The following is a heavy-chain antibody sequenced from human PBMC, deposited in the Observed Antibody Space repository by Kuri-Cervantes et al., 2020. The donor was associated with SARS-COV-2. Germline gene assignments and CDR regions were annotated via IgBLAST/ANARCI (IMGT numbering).Heavy chain of an antibody. CDR2: ISYAGSNK. J-gene: IGHJ4*02. CDR3: ARSQFMVRGIIMLNQFDY. V-gene: IGHV3-30*14. D-gene: IGHD3-10*01. CDR1: GCTFSSYA. Sequence: GESLKISCAASGCTFSSYAMHWVRQAPGKGLEWVAVISYAGSNKYYADSVKGRFTISRDNSKNTLYLQMNSLRAEDTAVYYCARSQFMVRGIIMLNQFDYWGQGTRDTVSS.